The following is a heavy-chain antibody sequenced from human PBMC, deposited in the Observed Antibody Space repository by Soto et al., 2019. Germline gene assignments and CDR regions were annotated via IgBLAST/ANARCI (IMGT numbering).Heavy chain of an antibody. Sequence: QVQLQESGPGLVKPSETLSLTCTVSGGSISSYYWSWIRQPPGKGLEWIGYIYYSGSTNYNPSLRSRATTSVDTSKHLFALKLSSVTAADTAVYYCARTSGIHYYGMDVWGQGTTVTVSS. V-gene: IGHV4-59*01. CDR3: ARTSGIHYYGMDV. CDR1: GGSISSYY. J-gene: IGHJ6*02. CDR2: IYYSGST. D-gene: IGHD6-25*01.